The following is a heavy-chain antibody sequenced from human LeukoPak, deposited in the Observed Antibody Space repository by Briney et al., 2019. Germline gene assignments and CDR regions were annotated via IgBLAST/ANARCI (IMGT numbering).Heavy chain of an antibody. CDR3: ATVGEEYGDLYYFDN. CDR1: GFTFSRTW. D-gene: IGHD4-17*01. V-gene: IGHV3-74*01. CDR2: INSDGTST. Sequence: GGSLRLSCGASGFTFSRTWMHWVRQAPGKGLVCVSRINSDGTSTVYADSVKGRFTISRDNSKKTLFLQIKSLRREDTAVYYCATVGEEYGDLYYFDNWGQGTLVIVST. J-gene: IGHJ4*02.